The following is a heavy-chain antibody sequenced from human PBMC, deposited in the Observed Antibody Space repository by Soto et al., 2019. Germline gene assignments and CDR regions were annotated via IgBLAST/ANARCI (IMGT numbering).Heavy chain of an antibody. CDR3: ARDQGYCSSTSCYVGGYYYYYYGMDV. D-gene: IGHD2-2*01. CDR1: GGSISSYY. Sequence: SETLSLTCTVSGGSISSYYWSWIRQPPGKGLEWIGYIYYSGSTNYNPSLKSRVTISVDTSKNQFSLKLSSVTAADTAVYYCARDQGYCSSTSCYVGGYYYYYYGMDVWGQGTTVTVSS. J-gene: IGHJ6*02. V-gene: IGHV4-59*01. CDR2: IYYSGST.